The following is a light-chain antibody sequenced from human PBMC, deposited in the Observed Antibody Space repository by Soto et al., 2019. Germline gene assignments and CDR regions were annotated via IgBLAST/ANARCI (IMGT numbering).Light chain of an antibody. CDR3: QQSYNLFT. J-gene: IGKJ3*01. Sequence: DIQMTQAPSSLSASVGDRVTITCRASQSISIYLNWYQHKPGKAPKLLIYAASSLQSGGPSRFSGSGSGTDFILTISSLQPEDFATYYCQQSYNLFTFGPGTRVDI. V-gene: IGKV1-39*01. CDR1: QSISIY. CDR2: AAS.